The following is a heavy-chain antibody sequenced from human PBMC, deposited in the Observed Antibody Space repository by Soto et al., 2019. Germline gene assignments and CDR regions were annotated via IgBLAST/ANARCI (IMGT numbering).Heavy chain of an antibody. Sequence: EEQVVESGGGLVQPGGSLRLSCAASGFSISHYGMSWVRQAPGKGLEWVASIKEDGSEQNYVDSLKGRFTISRDNAKNSLYLQMNSLRADATAVYYCANTVVRGLGTTVTVSS. J-gene: IGHJ6*01. CDR2: IKEDGSEQ. V-gene: IGHV3-7*05. CDR1: GFSISHYG. CDR3: ANTVV. D-gene: IGHD3-10*01.